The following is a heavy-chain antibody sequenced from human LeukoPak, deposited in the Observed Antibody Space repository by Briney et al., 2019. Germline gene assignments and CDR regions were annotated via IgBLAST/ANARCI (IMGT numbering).Heavy chain of an antibody. D-gene: IGHD3-10*01. J-gene: IGHJ4*02. CDR1: VYTFTSYD. CDR3: ARVYGSGSYRIIDY. Sequence: ASVKVSCKSSVYTFTSYDINWVRQATGQGLEWMGWMNPNSGNTGYAQKFHGRVTMTRNTSISTAYMELSSLRSEDAAVYYCARVYGSGSYRIIDYWGQGTLVTVSS. CDR2: MNPNSGNT. V-gene: IGHV1-8*01.